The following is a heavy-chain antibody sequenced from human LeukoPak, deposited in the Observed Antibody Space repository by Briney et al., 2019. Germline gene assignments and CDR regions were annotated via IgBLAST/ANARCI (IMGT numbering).Heavy chain of an antibody. D-gene: IGHD3-22*01. V-gene: IGHV4-39*07. Sequence: SETLSLTCTVSGGSIHSRSHLWGWIRQPPGKGLEWIGSIEDSGSTFYNPSLKSRVTTSIYTSKSQFSLELTSVTAADTAVYYCARVDSYDRSGHFDPWGQGTLVIVSS. CDR1: GGSIHSRSHL. CDR2: IEDSGST. J-gene: IGHJ5*02. CDR3: ARVDSYDRSGHFDP.